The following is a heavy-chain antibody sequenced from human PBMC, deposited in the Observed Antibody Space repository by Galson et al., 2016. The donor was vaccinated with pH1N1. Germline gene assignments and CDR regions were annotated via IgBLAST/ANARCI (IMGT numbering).Heavy chain of an antibody. CDR3: AKSDGYYGGYFDY. J-gene: IGHJ4*02. V-gene: IGHV3-43D*03. D-gene: IGHD5-24*01. Sequence: SLRLSCAASGFTFDDYAMHWVRQAPGKGLEWVSLISWNGLSTDYADSVKGRFTISRDNSKNSRYLQMNSLRAEDTALYYCAKSDGYYGGYFDYWGQGTLVTVSS. CDR1: GFTFDDYA. CDR2: ISWNGLST.